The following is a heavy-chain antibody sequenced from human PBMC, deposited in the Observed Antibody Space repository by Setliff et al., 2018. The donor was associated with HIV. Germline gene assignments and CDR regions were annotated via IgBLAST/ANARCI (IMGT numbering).Heavy chain of an antibody. CDR3: ARVQMAYAAFDV. J-gene: IGHJ3*01. D-gene: IGHD4-17*01. CDR2: IYISGST. CDR1: GDSISSGTYY. Sequence: SETLSLTCTVSGDSISSGTYYWSWIRQPAGKGLEWIGRIYISGSTSYNPSLKSRVTLSVDTSKHQFSLKLSSVTAADTAVYYCARVQMAYAAFDVWGQGTMVTVSS. V-gene: IGHV4-61*02.